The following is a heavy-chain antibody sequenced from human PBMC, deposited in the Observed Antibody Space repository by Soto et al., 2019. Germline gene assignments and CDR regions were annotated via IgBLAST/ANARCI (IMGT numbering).Heavy chain of an antibody. CDR2: ISYDGSNK. D-gene: IGHD4-17*01. CDR3: ANSRAYDYGDYFDY. Sequence: GGSLRLSCAASGFTFSSYGMHWVRQAPGKGLEWVAVISYDGSNKYYADSVKGRFTISRDNSKNTLYLQMKSLRAEDTAVYYCANSRAYDYGDYFDYWGQGTLVTVSS. V-gene: IGHV3-30*18. J-gene: IGHJ4*02. CDR1: GFTFSSYG.